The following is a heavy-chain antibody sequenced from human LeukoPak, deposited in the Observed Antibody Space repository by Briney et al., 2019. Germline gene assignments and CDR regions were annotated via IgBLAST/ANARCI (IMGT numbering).Heavy chain of an antibody. CDR2: IWYDGSNK. CDR3: AKVRYGETAYYFDY. Sequence: GGSLRLSCAASGFTFSSYVMHWVRQAPGKGLEWGAVIWYDGSNKYYADSVKGRFTISRDNSKNTLYLQMNSLRAEDTAVYYCAKVRYGETAYYFDYWGQGTLVTVSS. J-gene: IGHJ4*02. CDR1: GFTFSSYV. D-gene: IGHD1-1*01. V-gene: IGHV3-33*06.